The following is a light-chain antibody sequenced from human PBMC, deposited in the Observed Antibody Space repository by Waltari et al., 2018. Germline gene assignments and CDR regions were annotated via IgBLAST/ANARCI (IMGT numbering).Light chain of an antibody. J-gene: IGKJ4*01. V-gene: IGKV1-39*01. CDR3: QQGYSTSPLT. CDR1: QSITNK. CDR2: AAS. Sequence: DIQVTQSPSSLSASVGDRVTITCRASQSITNKLHWYQQKPGKPPKPLIYAASSLQDGVPSRFSGSGSGTDFTLTSSSLQPEDFATYYCQQGYSTSPLTFGGGTKVEIK.